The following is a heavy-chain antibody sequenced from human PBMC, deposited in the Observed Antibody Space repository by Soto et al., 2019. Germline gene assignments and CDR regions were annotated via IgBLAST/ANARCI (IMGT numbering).Heavy chain of an antibody. D-gene: IGHD3-22*01. CDR2: INQDGSEK. CDR3: ARSPRPVTVIVAYTRRGAFDI. V-gene: IGHV3-7*05. Sequence: EVQLVESRGGLVQPGGSLRLSCAASGFTFNNFWMSWVRQAPGKGLEWVANINQDGSEKYYVDSGKGRFTIFRDNAKNSLYLQMNSLTTEDTAVYYCARSPRPVTVIVAYTRRGAFDIWGQGTLVTVSS. J-gene: IGHJ3*02. CDR1: GFTFNNFW.